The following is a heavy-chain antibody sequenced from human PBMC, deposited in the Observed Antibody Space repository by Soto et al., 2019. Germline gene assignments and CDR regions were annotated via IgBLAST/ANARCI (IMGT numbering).Heavy chain of an antibody. Sequence: QVQLLQSGAEVKKPGASVKISCKASGYNFNNYEINWVRQAPAQGLEWMGWMKGYSGNPLYAQNFQGRLTLTRDTSNNTAYLELTSLAYEDTAIYFCARRRGESYYGLDYWGQGTLVTVSS. CDR1: GYNFNNYE. V-gene: IGHV1-8*01. CDR2: MKGYSGNP. J-gene: IGHJ4*02. D-gene: IGHD1-26*01. CDR3: ARRRGESYYGLDY.